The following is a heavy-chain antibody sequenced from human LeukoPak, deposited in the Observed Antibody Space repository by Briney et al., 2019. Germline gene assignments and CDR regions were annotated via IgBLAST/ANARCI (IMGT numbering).Heavy chain of an antibody. V-gene: IGHV3-74*01. CDR1: GFTFSSYW. CDR2: IYSDGSST. Sequence: GGSLRLSCAASGFTFSSYWMHWVRQAPGKGLVWVSRIYSDGSSTNYAASVKGRFTISRDFSKNTVFLHMNSLRAEDTAMYYCARGDDSGYYDYFDYWGQGALVTVSS. D-gene: IGHD3-22*01. CDR3: ARGDDSGYYDYFDY. J-gene: IGHJ4*02.